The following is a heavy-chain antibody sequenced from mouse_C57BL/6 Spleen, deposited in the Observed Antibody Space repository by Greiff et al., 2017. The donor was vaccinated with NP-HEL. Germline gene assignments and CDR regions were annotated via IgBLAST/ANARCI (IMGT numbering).Heavy chain of an antibody. CDR1: GYTFTDYN. CDR2: INPNNGGT. CDR3: ARGDGSSSSWFAY. J-gene: IGHJ3*01. D-gene: IGHD1-1*01. Sequence: VQLKQSGPELVKPGASVKIPCKASGYTFTDYNMDWVKQSHGKSLEWIGDINPNNGGTIYNQKFKGKATLTVDKSSSTAYMELRSLTSEDTAVYYCARGDGSSSSWFAYWGQGPLVTVSA. V-gene: IGHV1-18*01.